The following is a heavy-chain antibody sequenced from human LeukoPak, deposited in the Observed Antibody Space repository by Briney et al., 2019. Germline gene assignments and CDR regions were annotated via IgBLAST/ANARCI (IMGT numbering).Heavy chain of an antibody. Sequence: GGSLRLSCAASGFDVSRNYMNWVRQAPGKGLEWVSYISSSGSTIYYADSVKGRFTISRDNAKNSLYLQMNSLRAEDTAVYYCARERRYFDWLSFDYWGQGTLVTVSS. V-gene: IGHV3-11*04. D-gene: IGHD3-9*01. CDR3: ARERRYFDWLSFDY. CDR1: GFDVSRNY. CDR2: ISSSGSTI. J-gene: IGHJ4*02.